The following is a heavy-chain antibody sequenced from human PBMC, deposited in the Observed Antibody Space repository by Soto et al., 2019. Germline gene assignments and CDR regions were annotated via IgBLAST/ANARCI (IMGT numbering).Heavy chain of an antibody. V-gene: IGHV3-30-3*01. CDR3: ARITIYSGYDPYDAFDI. CDR1: GFTFSSYA. CDR2: ISYDGSNK. Sequence: QVQLVESGGGVVQPGRSLRLSCAASGFTFSSYAMHWVRQAPGKGLEWVAVISYDGSNKYYADSVKGRFTISRDNSKNTLYLQMNSLRAEDTAGYYCARITIYSGYDPYDAFDIWGQGTMVTVSS. D-gene: IGHD5-12*01. J-gene: IGHJ3*02.